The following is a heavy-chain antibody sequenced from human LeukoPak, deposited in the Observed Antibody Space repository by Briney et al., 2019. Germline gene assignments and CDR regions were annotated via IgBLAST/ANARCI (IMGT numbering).Heavy chain of an antibody. D-gene: IGHD6-19*01. CDR3: ARAKTGYSSGWVPVGY. CDR2: IKQDGSEN. CDR1: GFTFSSYW. Sequence: GGSLRLSCAASGFTFSSYWMSWVRQAPGKRLEWVANIKQDGSENYYVDSVKGRFTISRDNAKNSLYLQMNSLRAEDTAVYYCARAKTGYSSGWVPVGYWGQGTLVTVSS. J-gene: IGHJ4*02. V-gene: IGHV3-7*01.